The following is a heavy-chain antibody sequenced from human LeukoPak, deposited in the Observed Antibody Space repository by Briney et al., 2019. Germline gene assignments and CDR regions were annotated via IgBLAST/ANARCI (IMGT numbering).Heavy chain of an antibody. CDR2: IQHSGST. V-gene: IGHV4-59*08. Sequence: PSETLSLTCTVSGGSIRDYFWSWIRQSPGKGLEWIGYIQHSGSTNYNPSLKSRVSISVDTSKNQFSLKLSSVTAADMAVYYCASYVWGSYFGPKRFDYWGQGTLVTVSS. CDR1: GGSIRDYF. CDR3: ASYVWGSYFGPKRFDY. D-gene: IGHD3-16*01. J-gene: IGHJ4*02.